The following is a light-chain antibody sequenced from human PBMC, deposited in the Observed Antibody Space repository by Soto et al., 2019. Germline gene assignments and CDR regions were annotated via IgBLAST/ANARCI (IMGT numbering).Light chain of an antibody. Sequence: EIVLTQSPATLSLSPGERATLSCRASQSISSHLAWYQQKPGQTPRLLMYDASNRATAVPARFSGTGSGTDFTLTISSLQPEDVATYYCQQANSFPLTFGGGTKVEIK. J-gene: IGKJ4*01. V-gene: IGKV3-11*01. CDR1: QSISSH. CDR2: DAS. CDR3: QQANSFPLT.